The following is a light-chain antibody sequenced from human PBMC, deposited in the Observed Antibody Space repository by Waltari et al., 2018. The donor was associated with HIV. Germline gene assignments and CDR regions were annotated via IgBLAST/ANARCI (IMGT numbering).Light chain of an antibody. CDR2: HAS. CDR3: QQYHSFPLT. Sequence: DIQMTQSPSSLSASVGDRVTINCRASEDISKYVAWFQQKPGKAPKFLIYHASSLENGVPSRFRGSGSETEFALTISSLQPEDFGTYYCQQYHSFPLTFGQGTRL. CDR1: EDISKY. V-gene: IGKV1-16*01. J-gene: IGKJ5*01.